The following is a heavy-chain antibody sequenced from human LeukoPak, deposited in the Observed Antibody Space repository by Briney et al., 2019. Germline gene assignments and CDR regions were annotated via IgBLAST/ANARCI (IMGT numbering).Heavy chain of an antibody. D-gene: IGHD3-22*01. V-gene: IGHV3-21*01. Sequence: GGFLRLSCAASGFTYSSYSMNWVRQAPGKGLEWVSSISSSSSYIYYADSVKGRFTISRDNAKNSLYLQMNSLRAEDTAVYYCARDDRDSSGYYYVADYWGQGTLVTVSS. CDR3: ARDDRDSSGYYYVADY. J-gene: IGHJ4*02. CDR1: GFTYSSYS. CDR2: ISSSSSYI.